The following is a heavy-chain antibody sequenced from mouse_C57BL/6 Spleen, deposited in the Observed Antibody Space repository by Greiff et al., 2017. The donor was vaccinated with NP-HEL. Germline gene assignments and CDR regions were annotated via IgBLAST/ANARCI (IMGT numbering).Heavy chain of an antibody. CDR3: AITEGFAY. J-gene: IGHJ3*01. Sequence: EVQLVESGPELVKPGDSVKISCKASGYSFTGYFMNWVMQSHGKSLEWIGRINPYNGDTFYNQKFKGKATLTVDKSSSTAHMELRSLTSEDSAVYYCAITEGFAYWGQGTLVTVSA. D-gene: IGHD1-1*01. V-gene: IGHV1-20*01. CDR1: GYSFTGYF. CDR2: INPYNGDT.